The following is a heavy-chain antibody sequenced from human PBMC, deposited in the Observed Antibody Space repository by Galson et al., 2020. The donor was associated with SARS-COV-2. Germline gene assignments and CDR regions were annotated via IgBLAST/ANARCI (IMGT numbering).Heavy chain of an antibody. CDR3: ARVGGMATTPANYYYYGLDV. J-gene: IGHJ6*02. Sequence: GGSLRLSCAASGFPFSSYSMNWVRQAPGKGLEWVSSISAGSSYIYYADSVKGRFTISRDNAKNSLYLQMNSLRADDTAVYYCARVGGMATTPANYYYYGLDVWVPGTTVTVSS. V-gene: IGHV3-21*01. CDR1: GFPFSSYS. CDR2: ISAGSSYI. D-gene: IGHD2-15*01.